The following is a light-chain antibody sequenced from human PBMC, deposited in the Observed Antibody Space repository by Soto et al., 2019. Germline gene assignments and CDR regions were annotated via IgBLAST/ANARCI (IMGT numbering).Light chain of an antibody. CDR1: QSVSSSY. J-gene: IGKJ1*01. V-gene: IGKV3-20*01. CDR3: QQCGSSTWP. Sequence: EIVLTQSPGTLSLSPGERATLSCRASQSVSSSYLAWYQQKPGQAPRLLIYGASSRATGIQDRFSGSGSGTDFTLTISRLESGDFAVYYCQQCGSSTWPFGQGTKVEIK. CDR2: GAS.